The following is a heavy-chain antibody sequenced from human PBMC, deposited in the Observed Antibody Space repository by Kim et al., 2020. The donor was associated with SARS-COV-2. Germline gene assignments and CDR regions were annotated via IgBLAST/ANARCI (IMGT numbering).Heavy chain of an antibody. V-gene: IGHV1-3*01. CDR3: ARDLGWQWLVAGYFDY. J-gene: IGHJ4*02. CDR2: INAGNGNT. D-gene: IGHD6-19*01. Sequence: ASVKVSCKASGYTFTSYAMHWVRQAPGQRLEWMGWINAGNGNTKYSQKFQGRVTITRDTSASTAYMELSSLRSEDTAVYYCARDLGWQWLVAGYFDYWGQGTLVTVSS. CDR1: GYTFTSYA.